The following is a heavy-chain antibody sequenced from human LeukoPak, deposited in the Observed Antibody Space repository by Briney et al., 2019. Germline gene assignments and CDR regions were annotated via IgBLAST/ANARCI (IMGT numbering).Heavy chain of an antibody. D-gene: IGHD2-15*01. CDR2: TRDDGTKK. J-gene: IGHJ4*02. CDR1: GFTFSTYT. Sequence: PGGSLRLSCAASGFTFSTYTMNWVRQAPGKGLEWVAFTRDDGTKKYYADSVKGRFTISRDKSTNTLYLQMNSLRTEDTALYYCAKMAAFCSGGSCFDCWGQGTQVTVSS. CDR3: AKMAAFCSGGSCFDC. V-gene: IGHV3-30*02.